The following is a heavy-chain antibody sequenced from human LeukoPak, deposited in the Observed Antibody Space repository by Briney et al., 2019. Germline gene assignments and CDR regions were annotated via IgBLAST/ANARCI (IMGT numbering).Heavy chain of an antibody. CDR2: ITGDAGRT. J-gene: IGHJ1*01. Sequence: GGSLRFSCAASGFTFDDYAMHWVRQPPGKGLEWVSFITGDAGRTYYADSVKGRFAISRDNSKNSLYLQMNSLRTEDTALYYCAKDRDTSGFEHWGQGTLVTVSS. CDR3: AKDRDTSGFEH. D-gene: IGHD3-22*01. CDR1: GFTFDDYA. V-gene: IGHV3-43*02.